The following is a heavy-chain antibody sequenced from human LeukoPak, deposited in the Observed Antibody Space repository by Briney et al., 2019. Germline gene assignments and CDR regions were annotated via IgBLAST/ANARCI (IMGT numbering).Heavy chain of an antibody. CDR2: ISVTGAGT. CDR3: AKRGVVIRVILVGFHKEAYYFDS. CDR1: GFTFSNYA. D-gene: IGHD3-22*01. J-gene: IGHJ4*02. V-gene: IGHV3-23*01. Sequence: GGSLRLSCAASGFTFSNYAMSWVRQAPGKGLEWVSGISVTGAGTHYADSVKGRFTISRDNSKNTLHLQMNSLRAEDTAVYFCAKRGVVIRVILVGFHKEAYYFDSWGQGALVTVSS.